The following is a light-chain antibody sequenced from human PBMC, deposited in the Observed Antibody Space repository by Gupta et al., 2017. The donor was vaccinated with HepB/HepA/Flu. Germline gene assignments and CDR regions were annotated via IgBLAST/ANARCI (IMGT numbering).Light chain of an antibody. CDR2: DVS. CDR3: SSYMSSRARSV. CDR1: SSDV. V-gene: IGLV2-14*01. Sequence: QSALTQPASVSGSPGQSITISCTGTSSDVSWYQKHPGKAPKLMIYDVSKRPARVSYRFSGSKAGNTASLTISDLQAEDEADYCCSSYMSSRARSVFGGGTKLTVL. J-gene: IGLJ3*02.